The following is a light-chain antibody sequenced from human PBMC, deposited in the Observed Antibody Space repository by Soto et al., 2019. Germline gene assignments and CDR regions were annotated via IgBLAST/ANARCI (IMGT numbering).Light chain of an antibody. CDR3: CSYAGTNYV. Sequence: QSVLTQPASVSGSPGQSITISCIGTSSDVGSYNLVSWYQQHPGKAPKLMIYEGSKRPSGVSNRFSGSKSGNTASLTISGLQAEDEADYYCCSYAGTNYVFGTGTKVTVL. J-gene: IGLJ1*01. CDR2: EGS. CDR1: SSDVGSYNL. V-gene: IGLV2-23*01.